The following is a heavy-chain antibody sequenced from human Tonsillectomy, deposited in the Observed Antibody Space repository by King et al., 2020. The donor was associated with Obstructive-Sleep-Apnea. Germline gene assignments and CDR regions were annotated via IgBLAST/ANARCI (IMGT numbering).Heavy chain of an antibody. CDR1: GGSFSGNY. CDR3: ARGRYYGSGNYSPPDF. CDR2: INHSGST. V-gene: IGHV4-34*01. J-gene: IGHJ4*02. D-gene: IGHD3-10*01. Sequence: VQLQQWGAGLLKPSETLSLTCAVSGGSFSGNYWSWIRQPPGKGLEWIGEINHSGSTNYNPSLKSRVTISVDTSKNQFSLKLRSVTAADTAVYYCARGRYYGSGNYSPPDFWGQGTLVTVSS.